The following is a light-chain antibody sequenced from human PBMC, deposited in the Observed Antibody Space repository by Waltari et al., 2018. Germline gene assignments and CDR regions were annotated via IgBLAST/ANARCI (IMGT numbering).Light chain of an antibody. CDR2: GAS. J-gene: IGKJ5*01. CDR1: QNVGKNY. Sequence: EILLTQSPGTLSLSPGERATLSCRASQNVGKNYLGWYQQRHGQPPRLLIFGASNRATGIPDRFSGSGSGTDFTLTISRLESEDFAVYFCQQYASPPITFGQGTRLE. CDR3: QQYASPPIT. V-gene: IGKV3-20*01.